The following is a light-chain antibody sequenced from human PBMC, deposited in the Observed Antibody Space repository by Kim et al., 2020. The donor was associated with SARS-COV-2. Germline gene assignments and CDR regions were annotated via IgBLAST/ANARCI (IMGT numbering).Light chain of an antibody. J-gene: IGLJ3*02. Sequence: ELTQPPSASGTPGQRVTISCSGSSSNIGSNYVYWYQQLPGTAPKLLIYRNNQRPSGVPDRFSGSKSGTSASLAISGLRSEDEADYYCATWDDTLSGPVFGGGTQLTVL. V-gene: IGLV1-47*01. CDR1: SSNIGSNY. CDR2: RNN. CDR3: ATWDDTLSGPV.